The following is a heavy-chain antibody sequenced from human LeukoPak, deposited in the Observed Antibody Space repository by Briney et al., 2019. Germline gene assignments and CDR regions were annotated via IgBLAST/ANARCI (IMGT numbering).Heavy chain of an antibody. CDR3: ARESVAGLGNY. V-gene: IGHV3-7*01. Sequence: PGGSLRLSCAASGFIFSSYWMSWVRQAPGKGLEWVANIKQDGSEKYYVDSVKGRFTISRDNAKNSLYLQMNSLRAEDTAVYYCARESVAGLGNYWGQGTLVTVSS. CDR1: GFIFSSYW. D-gene: IGHD6-19*01. J-gene: IGHJ4*02. CDR2: IKQDGSEK.